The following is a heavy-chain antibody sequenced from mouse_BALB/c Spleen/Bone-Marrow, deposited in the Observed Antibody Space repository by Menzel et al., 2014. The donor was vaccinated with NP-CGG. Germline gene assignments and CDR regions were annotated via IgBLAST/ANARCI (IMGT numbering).Heavy chain of an antibody. Sequence: DVKLVESGGGLVQPGGSRRLSCAASGFTFSSFGMHWVRRAPGKGLEWVAYISSGSSTIFYVDTVKGRFTISRDNPKNTLFLQMTSLRSEDTAMYYCTRGGNWDDFDVWGAGTTVTVSS. J-gene: IGHJ1*01. CDR1: GFTFSSFG. CDR2: ISSGSSTI. CDR3: TRGGNWDDFDV. D-gene: IGHD4-1*01. V-gene: IGHV5-17*02.